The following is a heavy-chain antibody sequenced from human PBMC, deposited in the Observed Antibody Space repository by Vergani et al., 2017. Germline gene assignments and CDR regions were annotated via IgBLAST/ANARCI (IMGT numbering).Heavy chain of an antibody. V-gene: IGHV4-31*03. CDR2: IYSTGRT. J-gene: IGHJ4*02. CDR1: GDSISSGVYY. D-gene: IGHD3-22*01. Sequence: QVQLQESGPGLVKPSQTLSLTCSVSGDSISSGVYYWNWLRQHPGKCLEWIGYIYSTGRTHHNPSLRRRINMSVDTSKNQFSLKLNSVTAADTAMYYCARMGGYDEGDAFRIGYFDSWGPGILVTVSS. CDR3: ARMGGYDEGDAFRIGYFDS.